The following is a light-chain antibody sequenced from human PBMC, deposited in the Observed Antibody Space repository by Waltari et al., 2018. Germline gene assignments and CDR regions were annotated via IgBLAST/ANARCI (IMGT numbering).Light chain of an antibody. V-gene: IGKV1-39*01. CDR3: QQSYSTPRT. Sequence: DIQMTQSPSSLSASVGARVPITCRASTSISSYLNWYQQKPGKAPKLLIYAASSLQSGVPSRFSGSGSGTDFTLTISSLQPEDFATYYCQQSYSTPRTFGQGTKLEIK. CDR1: TSISSY. J-gene: IGKJ2*01. CDR2: AAS.